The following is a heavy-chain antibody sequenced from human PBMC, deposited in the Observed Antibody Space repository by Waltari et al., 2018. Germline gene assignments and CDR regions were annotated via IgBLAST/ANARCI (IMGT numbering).Heavy chain of an antibody. Sequence: QVQLQQWGAGLLKPSETLSLTCAVYGGSFSGYYWSWIRQPPGKGLEWIGEINHSGSTNYNPSLKSRVTISVDTSKNQFSLKLSSVTAADTAVYYCARGYSSSWRPYYYYYMDVWGKGTTVTVSS. J-gene: IGHJ6*03. CDR2: INHSGST. V-gene: IGHV4-34*01. CDR3: ARGYSSSWRPYYYYYMDV. D-gene: IGHD6-13*01. CDR1: GGSFSGYY.